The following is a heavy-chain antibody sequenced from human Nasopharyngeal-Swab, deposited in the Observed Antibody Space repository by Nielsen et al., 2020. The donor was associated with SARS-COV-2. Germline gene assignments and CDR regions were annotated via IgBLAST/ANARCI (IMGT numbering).Heavy chain of an antibody. CDR3: ARGPRPKRHLDY. CDR2: MNLDSGDT. CDR1: GYTFASFD. Sequence: ASVKVSCKPSGYTFASFDINWVRQATGRGLEWVGWMNLDSGDTHYAQEFQGKVTLTRDTSRRTAYMELSSLRSEDTAVYYCARGPRPKRHLDYWGQGTLVTVSS. D-gene: IGHD1-1*01. V-gene: IGHV1-8*01. J-gene: IGHJ4*02.